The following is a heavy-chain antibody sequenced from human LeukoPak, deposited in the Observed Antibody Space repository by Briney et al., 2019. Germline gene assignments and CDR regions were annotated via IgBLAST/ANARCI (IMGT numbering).Heavy chain of an antibody. V-gene: IGHV3-23*01. Sequence: GGSLRLSCAASGFTFTTYAMSWVRQAPGKGLEWVSATSGSGVSTYYADSVKGRFTISRDNSKNALYLQMNSLRADDTALYYCAKDLGFGGPHDAFDIWGQGTMVTVSS. CDR3: AKDLGFGGPHDAFDI. CDR1: GFTFTTYA. CDR2: TSGSGVST. D-gene: IGHD3-10*01. J-gene: IGHJ3*02.